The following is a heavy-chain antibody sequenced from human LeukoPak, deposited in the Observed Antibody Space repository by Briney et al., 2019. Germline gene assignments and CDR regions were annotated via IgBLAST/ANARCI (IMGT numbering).Heavy chain of an antibody. D-gene: IGHD3-10*01. CDR1: GFTFSTYS. V-gene: IGHV3-21*06. CDR2: IATGSDYI. Sequence: GGSLRLSCAASGFTFSTYSMNWVRQAPGKGLEWVSSIATGSDYIYYAGSLKGRFTISRDNAKNSLYLHMNSLRPDDTAVYYCARGRSITILRGVAISDGFDIWGQGTKVTVS. CDR3: ARGRSITILRGVAISDGFDI. J-gene: IGHJ3*02.